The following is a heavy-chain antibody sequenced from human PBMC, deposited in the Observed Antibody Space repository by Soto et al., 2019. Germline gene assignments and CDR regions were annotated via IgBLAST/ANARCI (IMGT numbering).Heavy chain of an antibody. D-gene: IGHD3-10*01. CDR3: ARDHGSGSPRYYFDY. CDR1: GGSISSGGYY. Sequence: SETLSLTCTVSGGSISSGGYYWSWIRQHPGKGLEWIGYIYYSGSTYYNPSLKSRVTISVDTSKNQFSLKPSSVTAADTAVYYCARDHGSGSPRYYFDYWGQGTLVTVSS. J-gene: IGHJ4*02. V-gene: IGHV4-31*03. CDR2: IYYSGST.